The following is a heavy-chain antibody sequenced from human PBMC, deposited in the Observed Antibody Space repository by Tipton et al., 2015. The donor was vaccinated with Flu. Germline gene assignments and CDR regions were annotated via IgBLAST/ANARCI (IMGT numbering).Heavy chain of an antibody. J-gene: IGHJ6*02. D-gene: IGHD6-13*01. V-gene: IGHV3-13*01. CDR1: GFTFSSNG. CDR3: ARGPLPDSNWYNGMDV. Sequence: SLRLSCAASGFTFSSNGMSWVRQAPGKGLEWVSGIGSAGDTHYLGSVKGRFTISRDNAKNSLYLQMSSLRAGDTAVYYCARGPLPDSNWYNGMDVWGQGTTVTVSS. CDR2: IGSAGDT.